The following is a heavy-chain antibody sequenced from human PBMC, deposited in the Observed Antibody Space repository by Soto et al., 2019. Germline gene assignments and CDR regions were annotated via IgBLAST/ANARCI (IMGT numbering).Heavy chain of an antibody. Sequence: ASVKVSCKASGYTFTSYGISWVRQAPGQGLEWMGWISAYNGNTNYAQKLQGRVTMTTDTSTSTAYMELRSLRSDDTAVYYCARDPGDNTIFGVVKLYYYYGMDVWGQGTTVTVSS. CDR1: GYTFTSYG. D-gene: IGHD3-3*01. V-gene: IGHV1-18*01. CDR3: ARDPGDNTIFGVVKLYYYYGMDV. CDR2: ISAYNGNT. J-gene: IGHJ6*02.